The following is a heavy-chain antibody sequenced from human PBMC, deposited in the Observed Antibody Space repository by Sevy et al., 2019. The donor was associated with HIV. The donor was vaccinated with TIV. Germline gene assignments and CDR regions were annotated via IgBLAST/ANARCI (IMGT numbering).Heavy chain of an antibody. V-gene: IGHV1-18*01. CDR1: GYNFNIYT. CDR3: TRDTWELLTGIAYYYSGMDV. D-gene: IGHD1-26*01. CDR2: ISPYDGDT. Sequence: ASVKVSCQSSGYNFNIYTIHWVRQARGQGLEWVGRISPYDGDTDYAHNFHGRVSLTMDTSTSTAYLGLTSLRSDDTAVYFCTRDTWELLTGIAYYYSGMDVWGQGTTVTVYS. J-gene: IGHJ6*02.